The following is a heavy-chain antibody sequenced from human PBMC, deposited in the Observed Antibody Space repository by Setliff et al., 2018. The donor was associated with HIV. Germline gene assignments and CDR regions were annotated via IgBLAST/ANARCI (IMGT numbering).Heavy chain of an antibody. J-gene: IGHJ5*02. CDR1: GGSINSYY. V-gene: IGHV4-59*04. Sequence: SETLSLTCTVSGGSINSYYWCWIRQPAGKGLEWMGFIHDNGKAFYDTALKSRLTMYADTSRTQFYLNLISVTASDTAVYYCVRYRSKIAWFDPWGQGTLVTVSS. CDR2: IHDNGKA. D-gene: IGHD5-12*01. CDR3: VRYRSKIAWFDP.